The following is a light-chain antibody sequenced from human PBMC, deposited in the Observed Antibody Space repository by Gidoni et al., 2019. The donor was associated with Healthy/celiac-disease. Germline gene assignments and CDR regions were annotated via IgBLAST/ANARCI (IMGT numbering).Light chain of an antibody. V-gene: IGKV4-1*01. CDR2: WAT. CDR1: QSVLYSSNNKNY. CDR3: QKYYSTPQT. J-gene: IGKJ1*01. Sequence: DIVMTQSPDSLAVSLGERATINCKSSQSVLYSSNNKNYLAWYQQKPGQPPKLLIYWATTRERGVPDRFSGSGSGTDFTLTISSLQAEDVAVYYCQKYYSTPQTFGQGTKVEIK.